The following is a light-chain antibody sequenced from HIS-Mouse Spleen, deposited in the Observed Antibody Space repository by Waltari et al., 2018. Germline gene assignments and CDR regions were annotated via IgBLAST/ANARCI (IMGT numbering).Light chain of an antibody. Sequence: QSALTQPASVSGSPGQSITISCTGTSSDVGIYNLVSWYQQHPGKAPKLMIYEGSKRPSGVSNRFSGSKSANTASLTISGLQAEDEADYYCCSYAGSSTYVVFGGGTKLTVL. CDR2: EGS. CDR3: CSYAGSSTYVV. V-gene: IGLV2-23*01. CDR1: SSDVGIYNL. J-gene: IGLJ2*01.